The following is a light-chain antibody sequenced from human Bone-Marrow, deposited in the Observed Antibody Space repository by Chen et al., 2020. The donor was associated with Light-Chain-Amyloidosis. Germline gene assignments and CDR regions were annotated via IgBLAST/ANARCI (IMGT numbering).Light chain of an antibody. CDR3: QVWDRSSDRPV. CDR1: NIGSTS. V-gene: IGLV3-21*02. J-gene: IGLJ3*02. Sequence: SVLTQPSSVSVAPGQTATHDCGGNNIGSTSVHWYQPTPGQAPLLVVDDDSDRPPGIPELLSGSNSGTTAPLTISRVEAGDEADYSCQVWDRSSDRPVFGGGTKLTVL. CDR2: DDS.